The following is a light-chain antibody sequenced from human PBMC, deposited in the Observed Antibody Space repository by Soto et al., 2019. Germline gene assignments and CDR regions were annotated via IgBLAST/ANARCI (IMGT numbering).Light chain of an antibody. Sequence: DIQMTQSPSTLSASVRDRVTIPCRASQSISSWLAWYQQKPGKAPKLLIYDASSLESGVPSRFSGSGSGTEFTLTISSLQPDDFATYYCQQTYSLPPDITFGQGTRLEIK. CDR1: QSISSW. CDR2: DAS. CDR3: QQTYSLPPDIT. V-gene: IGKV1-5*01. J-gene: IGKJ5*01.